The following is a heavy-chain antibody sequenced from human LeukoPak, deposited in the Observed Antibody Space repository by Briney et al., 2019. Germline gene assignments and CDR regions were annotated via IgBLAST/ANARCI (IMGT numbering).Heavy chain of an antibody. CDR3: ARAAAPYYFDY. Sequence: GGSLRLSCAASGFTFSSYWMSWVRQAPGKGLEWVANIKRDGSEKYYVDSVKGRFTISRDNAKNSLYLQMNSLRAEDTAVYYCARAAAPYYFDYWGQGTLVTVSS. J-gene: IGHJ4*02. D-gene: IGHD6-13*01. V-gene: IGHV3-7*01. CDR2: IKRDGSEK. CDR1: GFTFSSYW.